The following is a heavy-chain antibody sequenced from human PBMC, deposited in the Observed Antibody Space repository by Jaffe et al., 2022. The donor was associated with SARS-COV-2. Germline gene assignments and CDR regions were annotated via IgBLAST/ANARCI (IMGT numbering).Heavy chain of an antibody. CDR3: AKGSIPKIAAAGTALQLYYFDY. D-gene: IGHD6-13*01. CDR2: ISWNSGSI. Sequence: EVQLVESGGGLVQPGRSLRLSCAASGFTFDDYAMHWVRQAPGKGLEWVSGISWNSGSIGYADSVKGRFTISRDNAKNSLYLQMNSLRAEDTALYYCAKGSIPKIAAAGTALQLYYFDYWGQGTLVTVSS. V-gene: IGHV3-9*01. CDR1: GFTFDDYA. J-gene: IGHJ4*02.